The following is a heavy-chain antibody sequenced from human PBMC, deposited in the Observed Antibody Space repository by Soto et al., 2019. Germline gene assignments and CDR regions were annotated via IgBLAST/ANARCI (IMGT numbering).Heavy chain of an antibody. CDR2: ISAYNGNT. CDR3: ARDGGDRYNLPHSDY. CDR1: GYTFTSYV. V-gene: IGHV1-18*04. Sequence: ASVKVSCKGCGYTFTSYVISWVRQAPGQGLEWMGWISAYNGNTSYAQKLPGRVTMTTYTYTRTGDMELRRLRSDDTAVYNCARDGGDRYNLPHSDYGGQGTLVAVSS. J-gene: IGHJ4*02. D-gene: IGHD3-16*01.